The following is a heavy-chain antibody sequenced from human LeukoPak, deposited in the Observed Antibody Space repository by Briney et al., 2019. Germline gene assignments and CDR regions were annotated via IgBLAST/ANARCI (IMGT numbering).Heavy chain of an antibody. Sequence: GGSLRLSCAASGFTFSSYSMNWVRQAPGKGLEWVSSISSSSSYIYYADSVKGRFTISRDNAKNSLYLQMNSLRAEDTAVYYCARDLAAAGTEDYYYYYGMDVWGQGTTVTVSS. CDR3: ARDLAAAGTEDYYYYYGMDV. CDR1: GFTFSSYS. D-gene: IGHD6-13*01. J-gene: IGHJ6*02. CDR2: ISSSSSYI. V-gene: IGHV3-21*01.